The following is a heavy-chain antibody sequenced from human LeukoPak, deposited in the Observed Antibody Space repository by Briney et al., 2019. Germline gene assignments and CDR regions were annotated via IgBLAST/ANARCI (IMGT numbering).Heavy chain of an antibody. CDR1: GFTFGSYA. CDR3: AKVEAVAVAGGIDY. V-gene: IGHV3-23*01. D-gene: IGHD6-19*01. CDR2: ISGSGGST. Sequence: GGSLRLSRAASGFTFGSYAMSWVRQAPGKGLEWVSAISGSGGSTYYADSVKGRFTISRDNSKNTLYLQMNSLRAEDTAVYYCAKVEAVAVAGGIDYWGQGTLVTVSS. J-gene: IGHJ4*02.